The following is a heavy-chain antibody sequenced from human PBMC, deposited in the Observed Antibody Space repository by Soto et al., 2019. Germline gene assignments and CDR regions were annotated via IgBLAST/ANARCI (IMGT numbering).Heavy chain of an antibody. CDR1: GGSVSSGNYN. Sequence: SETLSLTCTVSGGSVSSGNYNWGWIRQPPGKGPEWIGYVYHSGSTNYNPSLKSRVTISVDTSKNEFSLKVSSVTAADTAVYYCARSLRGYSYGPFDYWGQGTLVTVS. V-gene: IGHV4-61*01. CDR2: VYHSGST. CDR3: ARSLRGYSYGPFDY. D-gene: IGHD5-18*01. J-gene: IGHJ4*02.